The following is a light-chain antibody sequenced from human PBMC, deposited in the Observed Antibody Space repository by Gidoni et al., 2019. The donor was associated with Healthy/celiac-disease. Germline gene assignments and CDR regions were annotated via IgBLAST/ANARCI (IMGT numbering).Light chain of an antibody. V-gene: IGKV3-20*01. Sequence: EIGLTHSPGTLSLSPGERATLSCRASQSVSSSYLAWYQQKPGQAPRLLIYGASSRATGIPDRFSGSGSGTDFTLTISRLEPEDFAVYYCQQYGSSLLFGPGTKVDIK. CDR2: GAS. CDR3: QQYGSSLL. CDR1: QSVSSSY. J-gene: IGKJ3*01.